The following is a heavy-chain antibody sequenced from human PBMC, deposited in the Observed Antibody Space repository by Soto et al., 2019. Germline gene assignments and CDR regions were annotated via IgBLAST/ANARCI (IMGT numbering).Heavy chain of an antibody. CDR2: ISYDGSNK. D-gene: IGHD3-3*01. CDR3: AKDGADFYYYGMDV. CDR1: GFTFSSYG. J-gene: IGHJ6*02. Sequence: GGSLRLSCAASGFTFSSYGMHWVRQAPGNGLEWVAVISYDGSNKYYADSVKGRFTISRDNSKNTLYLQMNSLRAEDTAVYYCAKDGADFYYYGMDVWGQGTTVTVSS. V-gene: IGHV3-30*18.